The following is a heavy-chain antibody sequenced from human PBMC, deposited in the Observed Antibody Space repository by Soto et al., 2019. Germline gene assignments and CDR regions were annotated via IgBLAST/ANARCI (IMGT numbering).Heavy chain of an antibody. CDR2: IYTAENT. D-gene: IGHD1-26*01. CDR1: GDSISGYY. J-gene: IGHJ4*02. V-gene: IGHV4-4*07. Sequence: SETLSLTCTVSGDSISGYYWSWIRQPAGKGLEWIGRIYTAENTNYKSSLKSRVTMSVDTSKNLFSLRLNSVTAADTAVYCCARMGLLYYFDIWGQGTLVTVSS. CDR3: ARMGLLYYFDI.